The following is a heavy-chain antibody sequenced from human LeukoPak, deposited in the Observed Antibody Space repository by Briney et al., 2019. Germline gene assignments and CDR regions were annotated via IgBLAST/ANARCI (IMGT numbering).Heavy chain of an antibody. CDR3: AKARWLRLDRPFDY. Sequence: GGSLRLSCAASGFTFSSYAMSWVRQAPGKGLEWVAFIRYDGSNKYYADSVKGRFTISRDNSKNTLYLQMNSLRAEDTAVYYCAKARWLRLDRPFDYWGQGTLVTVSS. D-gene: IGHD5-12*01. CDR2: IRYDGSNK. J-gene: IGHJ4*02. V-gene: IGHV3-30*02. CDR1: GFTFSSYA.